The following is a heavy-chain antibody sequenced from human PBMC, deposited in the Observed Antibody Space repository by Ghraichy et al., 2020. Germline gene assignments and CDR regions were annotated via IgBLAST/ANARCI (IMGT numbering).Heavy chain of an antibody. CDR2: ISWNSGSI. CDR1: GFTFDDYA. Sequence: GGSLRLSCAASGFTFDDYAMHWVRQAPGKGLEWVSGISWNSGSIGYADSVKGRFTISRDNAKNSLYLQMNSLRAEDTALYYCAKDKRSNYGPYDYWGQGTLVTVSS. V-gene: IGHV3-9*01. D-gene: IGHD4-11*01. CDR3: AKDKRSNYGPYDY. J-gene: IGHJ4*02.